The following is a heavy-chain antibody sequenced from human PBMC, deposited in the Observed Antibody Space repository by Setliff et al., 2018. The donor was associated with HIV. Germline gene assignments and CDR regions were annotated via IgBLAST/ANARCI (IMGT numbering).Heavy chain of an antibody. D-gene: IGHD1-26*01. J-gene: IGHJ6*03. CDR1: GGSISSYY. CDR3: ARGLIVGATTGYYYYYMDV. V-gene: IGHV4-59*08. CDR2: IYYSGST. Sequence: SETLSLTCTVSGGSISSYYWSWIRQPPGKGLEWIGYIYYSGSTSYNPSLKSRVTISVDTSKNQFSLKLTSVTAADTAVYYCARGLIVGATTGYYYYYMDVWGKGTTVTVSS.